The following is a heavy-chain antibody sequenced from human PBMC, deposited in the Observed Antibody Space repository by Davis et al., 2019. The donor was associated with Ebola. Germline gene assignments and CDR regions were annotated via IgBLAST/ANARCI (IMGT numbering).Heavy chain of an antibody. Sequence: ASVKVSCKASGYTFTSYDINWVRQATGQGLEWMGWMNPNSGNTGYAQKFQGRVTMTRNTSISTAYMELSSLRSEDTAVYYCARSGSGSLGTLLYYYYYGMDVWGKGTMVTVSS. D-gene: IGHD3-10*01. CDR1: GYTFTSYD. CDR2: MNPNSGNT. J-gene: IGHJ6*04. V-gene: IGHV1-8*01. CDR3: ARSGSGSLGTLLYYYYYGMDV.